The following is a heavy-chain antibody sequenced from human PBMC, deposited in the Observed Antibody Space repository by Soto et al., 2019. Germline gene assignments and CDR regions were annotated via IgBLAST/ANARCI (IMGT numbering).Heavy chain of an antibody. J-gene: IGHJ4*02. CDR3: ARPHYYDSSGYYYHDRGFDY. D-gene: IGHD3-22*01. V-gene: IGHV5-51*01. CDR1: GYSFTSYW. Sequence: PGETLKISCKGSGYSFTSYWIGWVRQMPGKGLEWMGIIYPGDSDTRSTPSFQGQVTISADKSISTAYLQWSSLKGSETAMYYCARPHYYDSSGYYYHDRGFDYCRQGSLGTVSS. CDR2: IYPGDSDT.